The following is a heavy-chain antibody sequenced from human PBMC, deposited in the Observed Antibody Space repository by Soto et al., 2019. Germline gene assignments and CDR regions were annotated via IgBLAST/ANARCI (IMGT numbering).Heavy chain of an antibody. CDR3: ANDVLYEFWSGYSIRNYYYYYMDV. J-gene: IGHJ6*03. D-gene: IGHD3-3*01. CDR2: ISGSGGGT. Sequence: GGSLRLSCAASGFTFSSYAMSWVRQAPGKGLEWVSAISGSGGGTSYADSVKGRFTISRDNSTNTLYLQMNSLRAEDTAVYYCANDVLYEFWSGYSIRNYYYYYMDVWGKGTTVTVSS. V-gene: IGHV3-23*01. CDR1: GFTFSSYA.